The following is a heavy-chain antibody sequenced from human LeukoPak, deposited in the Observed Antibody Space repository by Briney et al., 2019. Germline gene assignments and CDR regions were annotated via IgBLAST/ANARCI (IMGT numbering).Heavy chain of an antibody. Sequence: SQTLSLTCAISGDTVSNNIATWNWIRQSPSRGLEWLGRTYYRSKWNNDYALSVQSRITINPDTSKNQFSLQLDSVTPEDTGVYYCARGGIFDPWGQGTLVTVSS. D-gene: IGHD2-15*01. J-gene: IGHJ5*02. V-gene: IGHV6-1*01. CDR1: GDTVSNNIAT. CDR2: TYYRSKWNN. CDR3: ARGGIFDP.